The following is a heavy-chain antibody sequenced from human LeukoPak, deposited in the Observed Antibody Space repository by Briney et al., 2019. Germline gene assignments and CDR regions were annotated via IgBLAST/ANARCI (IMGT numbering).Heavy chain of an antibody. V-gene: IGHV1-69*01. CDR1: GGTFSSYA. Sequence: GASVKVSCKASGGTFSSYAISWVRQAPGQGLEWMGGIIPIFGTANYAQKFQGRVTITADESTSTAYMELSSLRSEDTAVYYCARGCSGGSCYSQSKDDWFDPWGQGTLVTVSS. J-gene: IGHJ5*02. CDR3: ARGCSGGSCYSQSKDDWFDP. D-gene: IGHD2-15*01. CDR2: IIPIFGTA.